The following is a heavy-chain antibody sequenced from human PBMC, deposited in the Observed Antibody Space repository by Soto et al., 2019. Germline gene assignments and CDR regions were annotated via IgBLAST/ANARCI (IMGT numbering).Heavy chain of an antibody. CDR2: IYYSGST. J-gene: IGHJ4*02. D-gene: IGHD5-18*01. V-gene: IGHV4-59*01. CDR3: ARGYSYGLYFDY. CDR1: GGSISSYY. Sequence: TLSLTCTVSGGSISSYYWSWIRQPPGKGLEWIGYIYYSGSTNYNPSLKSRVTISVDTSKNQFSLKLSSVTAADTAVYYCARGYSYGLYFDYWGQGTLVTVSS.